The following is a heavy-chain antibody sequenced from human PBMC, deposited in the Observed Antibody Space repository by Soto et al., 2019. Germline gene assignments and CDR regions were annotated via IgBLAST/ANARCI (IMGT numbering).Heavy chain of an antibody. CDR2: IIPVFGTT. J-gene: IGHJ4*02. CDR3: ARGGGPYVWFNEF. Sequence: QGQLVQSGPEMKKPGSSVKVSCKDSGGLFSSFAISWVRQAPGQGLEWLGGIIPVFGTTNYAEKFQDRVTITADESTNTANMELSSLTSGDTAIYYCARGGGPYVWFNEFWGQGTLVTVSS. CDR1: GGLFSSFA. V-gene: IGHV1-69*01. D-gene: IGHD3-16*01.